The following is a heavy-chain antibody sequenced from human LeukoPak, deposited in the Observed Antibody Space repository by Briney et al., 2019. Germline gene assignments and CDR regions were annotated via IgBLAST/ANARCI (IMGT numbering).Heavy chain of an antibody. CDR1: GFTFSRYG. CDR3: AKRYGRVRYDWYEH. J-gene: IGHJ5*02. CDR2: IQNDGSSK. D-gene: IGHD3-3*01. Sequence: PGGSLRLSCGASGFTFSRYGMHWVRQAPGKGLAWVAFIQNDGSSKYYADSVKGRFTISRDNSKNTLHLQMNSLRMEDTAVYYCAKRYGRVRYDWYEHWGQGTLVTVSS. V-gene: IGHV3-30*02.